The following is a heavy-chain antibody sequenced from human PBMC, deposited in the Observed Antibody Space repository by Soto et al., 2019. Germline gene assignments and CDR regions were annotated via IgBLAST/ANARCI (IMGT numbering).Heavy chain of an antibody. V-gene: IGHV3-33*01. CDR2: IWSDGSKR. Sequence: QVQLVESGGGVVQPGGSLRLSCATSGFSFSSHGFHWVRQAPGKGLELVADIWSDGSKRYYADSVKGRFTISRDDAMKTLYLQMNSLRGEDTAVYFCARDLSYGSMDMEPRGQGTLVTVSS. J-gene: IGHJ5*02. CDR1: GFSFSSHG. CDR3: ARDLSYGSMDMEP. D-gene: IGHD5-18*01.